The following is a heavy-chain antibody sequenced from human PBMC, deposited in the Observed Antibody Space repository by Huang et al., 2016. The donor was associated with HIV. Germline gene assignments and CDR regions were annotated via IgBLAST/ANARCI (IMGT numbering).Heavy chain of an antibody. CDR3: AKGYSSSWYSDFDY. CDR2: IDGNRGRI. J-gene: IGHJ4*02. CDR1: GFNFEDYA. D-gene: IGHD6-13*01. V-gene: IGHV3-9*03. Sequence: EVQLVESGGGLVQPGRSLRLSCAASGFNFEDYAMTWVRQAPGKGLEWVSGIDGNRGRIGYADSVKGRFTISRDNAMNSLYLQMNNLGAEDMAFYYCAKGYSSSWYSDFDYWGQGTLVTVSS.